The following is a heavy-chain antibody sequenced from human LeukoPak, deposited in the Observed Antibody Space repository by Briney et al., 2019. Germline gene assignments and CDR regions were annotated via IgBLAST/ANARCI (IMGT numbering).Heavy chain of an antibody. D-gene: IGHD2-21*02. V-gene: IGHV3-23*01. CDR2: ISGTGGTT. CDR3: AKPAQTDCGGDCFFDY. Sequence: GGSLRLSCAGSEFTFNNYAMNWVRQTPGKGLEWGAAISGTGGTTYYADSVKGRSTISRDNSKSTVALQMYSLRAEDTAVYYCAKPAQTDCGGDCFFDYWGQGTLVTVSS. CDR1: EFTFNNYA. J-gene: IGHJ4*02.